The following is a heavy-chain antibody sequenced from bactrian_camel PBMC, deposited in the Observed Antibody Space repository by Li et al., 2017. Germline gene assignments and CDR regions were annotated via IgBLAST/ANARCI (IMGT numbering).Heavy chain of an antibody. CDR2: VRGDGTT. V-gene: IGHV3S60*01. J-gene: IGHJ6*01. CDR1: GFNTADSP. D-gene: IGHD5*01. CDR3: VRAASSQMGWADFGY. Sequence: VQLVESGGGSVQAGGSLNLSCTTSGFNTADSPMAWYRQAPGKECELVSMVRGDGTTKYADSVSGRLTISRDNAKNTVYLLMNSLKTEDTAVYYCVRAASSQMGWADFGYWGQGTQVTVS.